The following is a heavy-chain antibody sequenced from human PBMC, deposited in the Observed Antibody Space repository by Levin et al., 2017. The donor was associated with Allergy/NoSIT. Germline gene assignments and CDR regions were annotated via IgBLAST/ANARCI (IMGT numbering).Heavy chain of an antibody. D-gene: IGHD2-8*01. CDR2: IRSKSQGETT. Sequence: KPGGSLRLSCVGSGFTFNNVWMNWVRQAPGKGPEWVGRIRSKSQGETTDYAAPVKGRFTISREDSKNTLHLDLNSLKTEDTALYYCTTDRCNNGECPPLFDYWGQGTLVTVSS. CDR3: TTDRCNNGECPPLFDY. CDR1: GFTFNNVW. V-gene: IGHV3-15*07. J-gene: IGHJ4*02.